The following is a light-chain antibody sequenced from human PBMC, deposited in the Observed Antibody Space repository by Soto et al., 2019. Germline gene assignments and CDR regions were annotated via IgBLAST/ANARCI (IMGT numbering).Light chain of an antibody. CDR3: HQYGSSLGT. J-gene: IGKJ2*01. Sequence: IVLTQSPATLSLSPGERATLSCRASQSVSSNLAWYQQRPGQPPRLLIYGASTRDTGVPTRFCGSGSGTNVTLTISRLEPEDVAVYFCHQYGSSLGTFGQGTKVDIK. CDR2: GAS. V-gene: IGKV3-20*01. CDR1: QSVSSN.